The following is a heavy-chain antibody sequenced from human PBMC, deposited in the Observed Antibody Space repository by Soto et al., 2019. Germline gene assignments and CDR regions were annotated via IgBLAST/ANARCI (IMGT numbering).Heavy chain of an antibody. V-gene: IGHV3-21*01. D-gene: IGHD5-12*01. CDR1: GFTFSSYS. CDR2: ISSSSSYI. CDR3: ARKDIVATVGDQDFDY. J-gene: IGHJ4*02. Sequence: GGSLRLSCAASGFTFSSYSMNWVRQAPGKGLEWVSSISSSSSYIYYADSVKGRFTISRDNAKNSLYLQMNSLRAEDTAVYYCARKDIVATVGDQDFDYWGQGTLVTVSS.